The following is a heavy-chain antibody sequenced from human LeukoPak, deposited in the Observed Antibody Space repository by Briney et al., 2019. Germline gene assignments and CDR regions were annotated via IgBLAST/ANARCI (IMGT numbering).Heavy chain of an antibody. V-gene: IGHV1-18*01. Sequence: ASVKVSCKASGYTFTSYGISWVRQAPGQGLEWMGWTSAYNGNTNYAQKLQGRVTMTTDTSTSTAYMELRSLRSDDTAVYYCARDARDYYDSSGLASFDYWGQGTLVTVSS. J-gene: IGHJ4*02. CDR2: TSAYNGNT. D-gene: IGHD3-22*01. CDR3: ARDARDYYDSSGLASFDY. CDR1: GYTFTSYG.